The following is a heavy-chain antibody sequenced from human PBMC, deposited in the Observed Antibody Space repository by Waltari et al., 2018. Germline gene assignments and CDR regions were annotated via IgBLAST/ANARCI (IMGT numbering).Heavy chain of an antibody. D-gene: IGHD6-13*01. V-gene: IGHV3-74*01. CDR2: SNSDGSST. CDR3: ARVATKTYSSPVPGRPYYYGMDV. CDR1: GFTFSRYW. Sequence: EEQLVESGGGLVQPGESLRLYCAASGFTFSRYWMDWVRQAPGKGLVWVSRSNSDGSSTIYAESVKGRFTISRDNAKNTLYVQMNRLRAEDTAVYYCARVATKTYSSPVPGRPYYYGMDVWGQGTTVTVSS. J-gene: IGHJ6*02.